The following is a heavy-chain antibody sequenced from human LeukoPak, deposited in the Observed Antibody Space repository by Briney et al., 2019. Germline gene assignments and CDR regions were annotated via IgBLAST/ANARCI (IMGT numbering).Heavy chain of an antibody. D-gene: IGHD2-2*01. V-gene: IGHV3-23*01. Sequence: GGPLRLSCAASGFTFSSYAMSWVRQAPGKGLEWVSAISGSGGSTYYADSVKGRFTISRDNSKNTLYLQMNSLRAEDTAVYYCAKYDLGLPQSKDPAAVIDYWGQGTLVTVSS. CDR3: AKYDLGLPQSKDPAAVIDY. J-gene: IGHJ4*02. CDR2: ISGSGGST. CDR1: GFTFSSYA.